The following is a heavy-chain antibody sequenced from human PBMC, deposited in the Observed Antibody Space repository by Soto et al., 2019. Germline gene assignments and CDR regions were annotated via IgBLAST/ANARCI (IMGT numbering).Heavy chain of an antibody. CDR1: GFTFSSYS. V-gene: IGHV3-48*02. D-gene: IGHD3-22*01. J-gene: IGHJ4*02. Sequence: EVQLVESGGGLVQPGGSLRLSCAASGFTFSSYSMNWVRQAPGKGLEWVSYISSSSSTIYYADSVKGRFTISRDNAKNSLYLQMNSLRDEDTAVYYCARELPYYYDSSGYNDYWGQGTLVTVSS. CDR3: ARELPYYYDSSGYNDY. CDR2: ISSSSSTI.